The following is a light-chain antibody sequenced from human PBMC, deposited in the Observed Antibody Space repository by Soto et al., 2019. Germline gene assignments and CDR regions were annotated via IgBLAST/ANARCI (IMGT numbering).Light chain of an antibody. Sequence: EILLTPSPGTLSLSPGPRDPLSCRTRETVSEDQLAWYQQKPGQAPRLVIFAVSIRAPGIPDRFSGSGSGTDFTLTINRLEREDFAVYYCQQYGSSRWTFGQGTKVDIK. J-gene: IGKJ1*01. CDR3: QQYGSSRWT. V-gene: IGKV3-20*01. CDR1: ETVSEDQ. CDR2: AVS.